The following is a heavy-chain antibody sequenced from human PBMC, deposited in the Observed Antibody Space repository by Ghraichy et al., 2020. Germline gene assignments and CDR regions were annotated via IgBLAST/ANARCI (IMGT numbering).Heavy chain of an antibody. CDR2: MNPNSGNT. CDR3: ARGDCSGGSCSGYYYGMDV. D-gene: IGHD2-15*01. V-gene: IGHV1-8*01. J-gene: IGHJ6*02. Sequence: ASVKVSCKASGYTFTSYDINWVRQATGQGLEWMGWMNPNSGNTGYAQKFQGRVTMTRNTSISTAYLELSSLRSEDTAVYYCARGDCSGGSCSGYYYGMDVWGQGTTVTVSS. CDR1: GYTFTSYD.